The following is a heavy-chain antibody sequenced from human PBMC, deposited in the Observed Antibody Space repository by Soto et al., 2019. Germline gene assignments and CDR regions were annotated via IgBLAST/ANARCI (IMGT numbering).Heavy chain of an antibody. Sequence: QVQLVQSGAEVKKPGASVKVSCKASGYTFTSYGISWVRQAPGQGLEGMGWISAYNGNTNYAQKLQGRVTMTTDTSTTTAHMELRSLRSDDTAVYYCARAGGGYCSGGSCYSDNWFDPWGQGTLVTVSS. J-gene: IGHJ5*02. CDR1: GYTFTSYG. D-gene: IGHD2-15*01. CDR3: ARAGGGYCSGGSCYSDNWFDP. CDR2: ISAYNGNT. V-gene: IGHV1-18*01.